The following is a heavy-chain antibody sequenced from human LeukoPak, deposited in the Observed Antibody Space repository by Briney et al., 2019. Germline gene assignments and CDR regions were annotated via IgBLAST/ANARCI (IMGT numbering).Heavy chain of an antibody. J-gene: IGHJ4*02. CDR3: ARAPGSSSSELFDY. D-gene: IGHD6-13*01. V-gene: IGHV4-39*07. CDR1: GGSISSYY. CDR2: IYYSGST. Sequence: SETLSLTCTVSGGSISSYYWGWIRQPPGKGLEWIGSIYYSGSTYYNPSLKSRVTISVDTSKNQFSLKLSSVTAADTAVYYCARAPGSSSSELFDYWGQGTLVTVSS.